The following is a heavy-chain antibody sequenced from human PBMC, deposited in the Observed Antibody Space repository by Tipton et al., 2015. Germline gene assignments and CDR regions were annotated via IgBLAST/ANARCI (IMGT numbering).Heavy chain of an antibody. Sequence: TLSLTCDVSGYSISSGYYWSWIRQPPGKGLEWIGYIYYTGNTNYHASLRSRVTISLDTSKKQFSLMLTSVTAADTAVYYCARHRGVGGLADYWGRGTLVTVSS. D-gene: IGHD3-10*01. J-gene: IGHJ4*02. CDR1: GYSISSGYY. CDR3: ARHRGVGGLADY. CDR2: IYYTGNT. V-gene: IGHV4-61*01.